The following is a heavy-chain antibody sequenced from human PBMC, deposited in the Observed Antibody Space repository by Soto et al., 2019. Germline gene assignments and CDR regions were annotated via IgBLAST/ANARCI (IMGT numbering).Heavy chain of an antibody. J-gene: IGHJ6*02. D-gene: IGHD6-13*01. V-gene: IGHV3-7*01. CDR1: GFTFSSYW. CDR3: ARIAASGRGWDV. CDR2: IKQDGSEE. Sequence: EVPLVESGGGLVQPGGSLRLSCVDSGFTFSSYWMSWVRQAPVKGLGWVGNIKQDGSEENYVDSVKGRFTISRDNAKNSMYLQMNSLRAEDTAVYYCARIAASGRGWDVWGQGTTVVVSS.